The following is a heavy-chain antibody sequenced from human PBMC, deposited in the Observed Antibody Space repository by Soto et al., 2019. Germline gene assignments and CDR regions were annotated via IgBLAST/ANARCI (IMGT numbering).Heavy chain of an antibody. D-gene: IGHD6-19*01. J-gene: IGHJ3*02. CDR1: GGSFSGYY. Sequence: QVQLQQWGAGLLKPSETLSLTCAVYGGSFSGYYWSWIRQPPGKGLEWIGEINHSGSTNYNPSLKSRVTISVDTSKNQFSLKLSSVTAADTAVYYCAREEQWLVFRDAFDIWGQGTMVTVSS. CDR3: AREEQWLVFRDAFDI. CDR2: INHSGST. V-gene: IGHV4-34*01.